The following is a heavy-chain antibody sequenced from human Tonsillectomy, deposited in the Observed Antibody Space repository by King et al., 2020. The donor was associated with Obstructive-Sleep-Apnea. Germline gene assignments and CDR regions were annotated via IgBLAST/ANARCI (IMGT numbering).Heavy chain of an antibody. J-gene: IGHJ3*02. V-gene: IGHV5-51*01. Sequence: VQLVESGAEVKKPGESLKISCKSSGYSFTTYWIAWVRQMPGKGLEWMGIIYPGDSDTRYSPSFQGQVTISAEKYISTAYLQWSSLKASDSAMYYCARRSSGSYPGDAFDIWGQGTMVTVSS. CDR2: IYPGDSDT. CDR3: ARRSSGSYPGDAFDI. D-gene: IGHD1-26*01. CDR1: GYSFTTYW.